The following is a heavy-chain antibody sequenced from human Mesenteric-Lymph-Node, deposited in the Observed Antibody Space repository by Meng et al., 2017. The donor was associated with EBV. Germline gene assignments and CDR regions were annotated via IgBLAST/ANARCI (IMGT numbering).Heavy chain of an antibody. Sequence: VQRSVSGQGRGTRSGTCSLTCCVVGGSISSRNWWSWDRQPPGKGLEWIGEINHSGSTNYNPSLKSRVTISVDKSKNQFSLKLSSVTAADTAVYYCASHRYCSSTSCSWFDPWGQGTLVTVSS. V-gene: IGHV4-4*02. D-gene: IGHD2-2*01. CDR3: ASHRYCSSTSCSWFDP. CDR1: GGSISSRNW. J-gene: IGHJ5*02. CDR2: INHSGST.